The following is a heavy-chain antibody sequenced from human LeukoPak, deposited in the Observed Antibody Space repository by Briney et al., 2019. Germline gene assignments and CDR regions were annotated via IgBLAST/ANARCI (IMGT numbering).Heavy chain of an antibody. D-gene: IGHD3-22*01. CDR3: ARRRYYYDSTGYFYKNRTAFDI. Sequence: SETLSLTCTVSGGSINSYYWTWIRQPPGKGLAWIGYIYYSGSTKYNPSLKSRVTISVDTSKNQFSLKLRSVTAADTAVYYCARRRYYYDSTGYFYKNRTAFDIWGQGTMVTVSS. CDR1: GGSINSYY. CDR2: IYYSGST. J-gene: IGHJ3*02. V-gene: IGHV4-59*08.